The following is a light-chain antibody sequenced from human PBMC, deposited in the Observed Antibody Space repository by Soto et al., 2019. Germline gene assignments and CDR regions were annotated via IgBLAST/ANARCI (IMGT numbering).Light chain of an antibody. CDR2: DAS. CDR3: QQRYRWPPIT. V-gene: IGKV3-11*01. CDR1: ESVFGY. J-gene: IGKJ5*01. Sequence: EVVLTQSPATLSLSPGERATLSCRASESVFGYLAWYQHKPGQAPRLLIYDASNGATGVPARFSGSGSGTDFTLTISSLEPEDFAVYYCQQRYRWPPITFGQGTRLDNK.